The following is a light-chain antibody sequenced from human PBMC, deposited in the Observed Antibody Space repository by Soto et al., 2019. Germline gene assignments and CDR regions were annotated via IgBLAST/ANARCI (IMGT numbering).Light chain of an antibody. CDR1: SNTFGNYNL. CDR3: CSYVGISSYVV. V-gene: IGLV2-23*01. CDR2: EGS. J-gene: IGLJ2*01. Sequence: QSALTQPASVSGSPGQSITISCTGTSNTFGNYNLVSWYQQQSGKAPKLMIYEGSKRPSGVSNRFSGSKSGNTASLTISGLQAEDEADYYCCSYVGISSYVVFGGGTKLTVL.